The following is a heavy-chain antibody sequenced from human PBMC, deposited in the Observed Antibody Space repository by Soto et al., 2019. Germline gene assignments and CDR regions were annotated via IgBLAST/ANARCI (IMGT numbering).Heavy chain of an antibody. CDR3: AREDDGGDRDYYGLDV. J-gene: IGHJ6*02. CDR2: IHYTGSI. Sequence: QVQLQQSGPGLVEPSQTLSLTCAVSGGSISSEYFHWTWIRQSPGKGLEWLGYIHYTGSIMYNPSFKRRPTMAVDTTKNQFSLQLTSVTAADTAVYFCAREDDGGDRDYYGLDVWGQGTTVTVSS. V-gene: IGHV4-30-4*08. D-gene: IGHD2-21*02. CDR1: GGSISSEYFH.